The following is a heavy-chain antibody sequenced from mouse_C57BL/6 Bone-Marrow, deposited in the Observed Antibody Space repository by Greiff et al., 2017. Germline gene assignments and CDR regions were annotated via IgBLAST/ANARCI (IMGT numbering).Heavy chain of an antibody. J-gene: IGHJ2*01. CDR2: ISDGGSYT. CDR3: AREGITTVVADY. CDR1: GFTFSSYA. Sequence: EVMLVESGGGLVKPGGSLKLSCAASGFTFSSYAMSWVRQTPEKRLEWVATISDGGSYTYYPDNVKGRYPISRDNAKNNLYLQKSHLKSEDTAMYYCAREGITTVVADYWGQGTTLTVSS. V-gene: IGHV5-4*01. D-gene: IGHD1-1*01.